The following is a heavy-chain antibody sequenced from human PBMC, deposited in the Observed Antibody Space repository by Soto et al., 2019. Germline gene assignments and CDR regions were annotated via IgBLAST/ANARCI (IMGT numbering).Heavy chain of an antibody. CDR3: AHSDTAMVNNWFDP. CDR2: IYWNDDK. CDR1: GVSLSTSGVG. J-gene: IGHJ5*02. Sequence: SGPTLVNPTQTLTLTCTFSGVSLSTSGVGVGWIRQPPGKALEWLALIYWNDDKRYSPSLKSRLTITKDTSKNQVVLTMTNMDPVDTATYYCAHSDTAMVNNWFDPWGQGTLVTVSS. V-gene: IGHV2-5*01. D-gene: IGHD5-18*01.